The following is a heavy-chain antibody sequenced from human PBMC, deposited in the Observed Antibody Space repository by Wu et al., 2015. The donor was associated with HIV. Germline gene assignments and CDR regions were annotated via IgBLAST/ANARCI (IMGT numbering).Heavy chain of an antibody. D-gene: IGHD6-13*01. CDR2: ISQSGRT. V-gene: IGHV4-34*02. Sequence: QVQLQXRGAGLLKPSPDPCPSPCSLYGGSFTGYYWSWIRQSPGKGLEWIGEISQSGRTNYNSALKRHFTISVDTSKNEFSLRLTSVTAADTALYYCAGGRGGGSSSYFGLDIWGEGTLVTVSS. J-gene: IGHJ6*04. CDR1: GGSFTGYY. CDR3: AGGRGGGSSSYFGLDI.